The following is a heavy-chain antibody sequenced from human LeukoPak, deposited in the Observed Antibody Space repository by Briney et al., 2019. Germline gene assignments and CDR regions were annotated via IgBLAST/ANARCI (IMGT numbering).Heavy chain of an antibody. D-gene: IGHD3-3*01. V-gene: IGHV4-4*08. Sequence: SETLSLTCTVSGGSISSYYWSWIRQPPGKGLEWVGYIYTSGSTNYNPSLTSRVTISLDTSKTQFSLKLSSVTAADTAVYYCARDTYSLRFLEWMDIYYYYMDVWGKGTTVTVSS. CDR2: IYTSGST. CDR1: GGSISSYY. J-gene: IGHJ6*03. CDR3: ARDTYSLRFLEWMDIYYYYMDV.